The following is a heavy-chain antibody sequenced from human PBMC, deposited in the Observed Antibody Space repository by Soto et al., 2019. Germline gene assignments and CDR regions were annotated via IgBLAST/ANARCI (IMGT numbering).Heavy chain of an antibody. D-gene: IGHD1-1*01. CDR2: INHSGST. V-gene: IGHV4-34*01. J-gene: IGHJ6*03. Sequence: PSETLSLTCAVYGGSFSGYYWSWIRQPPGKGLEWIGEINHSGSTNYNPSLKSRVTISVDTSKNQFSLKLSSVTAEDTAVYYCARDNVTERYYYYYYMDVWGKGTTVTVSS. CDR1: GGSFSGYY. CDR3: ARDNVTERYYYYYYMDV.